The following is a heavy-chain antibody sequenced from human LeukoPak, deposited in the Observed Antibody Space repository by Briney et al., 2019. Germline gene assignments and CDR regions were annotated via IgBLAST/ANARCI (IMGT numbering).Heavy chain of an antibody. CDR1: GGSFSGYY. V-gene: IGHV4-34*01. J-gene: IGHJ4*02. Sequence: SETLSLTCAVYGGSFSGYYWSWIRQPPGKGLEWIGEINHSGSTNYNPSLKSRVTISVDTSKNQFSLKLSSVTAADTAVYYCAKDMIRIQLWLGFDYWGQGTLVTVSS. D-gene: IGHD5-18*01. CDR3: AKDMIRIQLWLGFDY. CDR2: INHSGST.